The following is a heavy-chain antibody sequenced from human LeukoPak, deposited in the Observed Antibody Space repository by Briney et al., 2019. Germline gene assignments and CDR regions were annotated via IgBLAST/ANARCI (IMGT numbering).Heavy chain of an antibody. CDR1: GFTFGDYA. J-gene: IGHJ4*02. D-gene: IGHD6-13*01. CDR3: TREGIMGIAAAGQYDY. Sequence: GGSLRLSCTASGFTFGDYAMSWVRRAPGKGLEWVGFIRSKAYGGTTEYAASVKGRFTISRDDSKSIAYLQMNSLKTEDTAVYYCTREGIMGIAAAGQYDYWGQGTLVTVSS. V-gene: IGHV3-49*04. CDR2: IRSKAYGGTT.